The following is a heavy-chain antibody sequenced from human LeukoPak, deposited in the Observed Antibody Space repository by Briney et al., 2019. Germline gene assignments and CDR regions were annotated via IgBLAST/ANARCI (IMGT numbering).Heavy chain of an antibody. CDR1: GGSISSYY. CDR3: ARVIPGQWLVPSVFDY. V-gene: IGHV4-59*01. D-gene: IGHD6-19*01. J-gene: IGHJ4*02. CDR2: IYYSGST. Sequence: SETLSLTCTVSGGSISSYYWSWIRQPPGKGLEWIGYIYYSGSTNYNPSLKSRVTISVDTSKNQFSLKLSSVTAADTAVYYCARVIPGQWLVPSVFDYWGQGTLVTVSS.